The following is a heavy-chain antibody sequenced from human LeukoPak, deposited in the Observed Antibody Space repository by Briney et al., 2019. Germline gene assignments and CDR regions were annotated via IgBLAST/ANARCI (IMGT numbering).Heavy chain of an antibody. CDR3: ARVDCSSTSCLPDY. CDR2: ISSSGSTI. D-gene: IGHD2-2*01. Sequence: PGGSLRLSCAVSGFTFSDYYMSWIRQAPGKGLEWVSYISSSGSTIYYADSVKGRFTISRDNAKNSLYLQMNSLRAEDTAAYYCARVDCSSTSCLPDYWGQGTLVTVSS. CDR1: GFTFSDYY. V-gene: IGHV3-11*01. J-gene: IGHJ4*02.